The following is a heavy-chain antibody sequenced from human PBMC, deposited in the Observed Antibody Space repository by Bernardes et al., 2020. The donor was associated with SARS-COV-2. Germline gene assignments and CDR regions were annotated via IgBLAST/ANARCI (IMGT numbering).Heavy chain of an antibody. Sequence: SETLSLTCTVSGGSIRGRYWNWIRQRPGPGLEWVGIVYNSARTDYNPSLNIRVTISVNTSKKQFSLILTFVTDPDTALYYCARDVRNGEYYFDFWTQGTLVTGSA. D-gene: IGHD4-17*01. CDR3: ARDVRNGEYYFDF. J-gene: IGHJ4*02. CDR2: VYNSART. V-gene: IGHV4-59*11. CDR1: GGSIRGRY.